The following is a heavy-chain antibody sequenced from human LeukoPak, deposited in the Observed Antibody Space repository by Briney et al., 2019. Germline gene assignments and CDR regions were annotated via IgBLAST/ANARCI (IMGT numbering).Heavy chain of an antibody. CDR1: GGTFSSYA. Sequence: SVKVSCKASGGTFSSYAISWVRQAPGQGLEWRGGIIPIFGTANYAQKFQGRVTITTDESTSTAYMELSSLRSEDTAVYYCARYGGAARLGYFDYWGQGTLVTVSS. CDR3: ARYGGAARLGYFDY. V-gene: IGHV1-69*05. J-gene: IGHJ4*02. CDR2: IIPIFGTA. D-gene: IGHD6-6*01.